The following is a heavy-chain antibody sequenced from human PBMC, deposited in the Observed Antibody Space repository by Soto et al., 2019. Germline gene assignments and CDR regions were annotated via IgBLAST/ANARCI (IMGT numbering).Heavy chain of an antibody. CDR2: INSDGSAT. V-gene: IGHV3-74*01. Sequence: GGSLRLSCAASGFTFRNYWMHWVRQAPGKGLVWVSHINSDGSATRDAESVKGRFTISRDNAKNTLYLQMSSRGAEDTAVYYCTRGRGYSNYYGMDVWGQGTTVTVSS. CDR1: GFTFRNYW. J-gene: IGHJ6*02. D-gene: IGHD4-4*01. CDR3: TRGRGYSNYYGMDV.